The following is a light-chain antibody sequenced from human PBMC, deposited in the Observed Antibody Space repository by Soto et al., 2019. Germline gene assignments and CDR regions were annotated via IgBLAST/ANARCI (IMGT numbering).Light chain of an antibody. V-gene: IGLV2-8*01. Sequence: QSALTQPPSASGSPGQSVTISCTGTSSDVGGYNYVSWYQQHPGKAPKLMIYEVSKRPSGVPDRLSGSKSGNTASLTVSGLQAEDEADYYCSSYAGSTTVFGGGTKVTVL. CDR1: SSDVGGYNY. CDR2: EVS. CDR3: SSYAGSTTV. J-gene: IGLJ2*01.